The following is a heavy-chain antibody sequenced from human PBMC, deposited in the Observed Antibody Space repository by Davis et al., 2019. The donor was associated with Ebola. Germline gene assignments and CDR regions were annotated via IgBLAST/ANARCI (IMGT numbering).Heavy chain of an antibody. J-gene: IGHJ5*02. V-gene: IGHV4-34*01. CDR1: GGSFSYYY. CDR2: INHSGST. Sequence: MPSETLSLTCAVYGGSFSYYYWSWIRQPPGKGLEWIGEINHSGSTNYNASLKSRVTISVDTSKNQVSLKLSSVTAADTAVYYCARLGVSAASPFDPWGQGTLVTVSS. D-gene: IGHD6-25*01. CDR3: ARLGVSAASPFDP.